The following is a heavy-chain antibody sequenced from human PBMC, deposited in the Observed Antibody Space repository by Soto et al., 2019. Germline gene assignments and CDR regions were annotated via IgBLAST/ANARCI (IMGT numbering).Heavy chain of an antibody. Sequence: QVQLVQSGAEVKKPGASVTVSCRASGDTFTGYYMHWVRQAPGQGLEWMGWINPNSGVTKYAQKFQGWVTMTRATSIRTVSMELSRLRSDDTAVYYCARESGGATATLDYYYFYMDVWGTGTTVTVSS. CDR1: GDTFTGYY. J-gene: IGHJ6*03. V-gene: IGHV1-2*04. D-gene: IGHD5-12*01. CDR2: INPNSGVT. CDR3: ARESGGATATLDYYYFYMDV.